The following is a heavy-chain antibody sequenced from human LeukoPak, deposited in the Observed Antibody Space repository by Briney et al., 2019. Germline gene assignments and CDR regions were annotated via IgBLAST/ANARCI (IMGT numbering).Heavy chain of an antibody. J-gene: IGHJ3*02. Sequence: GGSLRLSCAASGFTFSSHAMHWVRQAPGKGLEWVAVISYEARDNYYADSVKGRFTISRDNSRNTLYLQMNSLRAQDTAVYYCARGESYHDAFDIWGQGTMVTVSS. CDR2: ISYEARDN. CDR3: ARGESYHDAFDI. D-gene: IGHD1-26*01. V-gene: IGHV3-30*01. CDR1: GFTFSSHA.